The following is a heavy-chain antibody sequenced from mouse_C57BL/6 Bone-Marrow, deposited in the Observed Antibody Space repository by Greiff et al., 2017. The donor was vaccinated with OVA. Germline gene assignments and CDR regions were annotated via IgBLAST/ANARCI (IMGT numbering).Heavy chain of an antibody. CDR2: IYPRSGNT. Sequence: VQRVESGAELARPGASVKLSCKASGYTFTSYGISWVKQRTGQGLEWIGEIYPRSGNTYYNEKFKGKATLTADKSSSTAYMELRSLTSEDSAVYFCARNKGATNYFDYWGQGTTLTVSS. J-gene: IGHJ2*01. CDR1: GYTFTSYG. V-gene: IGHV1-81*01. CDR3: ARNKGATNYFDY. D-gene: IGHD1-1*01.